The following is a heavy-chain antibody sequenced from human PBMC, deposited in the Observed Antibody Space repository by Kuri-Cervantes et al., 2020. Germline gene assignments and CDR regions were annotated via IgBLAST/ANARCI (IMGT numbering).Heavy chain of an antibody. Sequence: SETLSLTCTVSGGSISSSSYYWGWIRQPPGKGLEWIGEINHSGSTNYNPSLKSRVTISVDTSKNQFSLKLSSVTAADTAVYYCARGLTGHRYYYYYYMDVWGKGTTVTVSS. CDR3: ARGLTGHRYYYYYYMDV. CDR1: GGSISSSSYY. J-gene: IGHJ6*03. D-gene: IGHD4-11*01. CDR2: INHSGST. V-gene: IGHV4-39*07.